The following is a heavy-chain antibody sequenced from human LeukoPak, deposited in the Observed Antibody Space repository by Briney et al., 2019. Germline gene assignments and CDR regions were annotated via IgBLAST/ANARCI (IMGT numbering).Heavy chain of an antibody. CDR1: GGSISSYY. CDR2: IYYSGST. V-gene: IGHV4-59*01. J-gene: IGHJ5*02. CDR3: ARGINWFDP. Sequence: PSETLSLTCTVSGGSISSYYWSWIRQPPGKGLEWIGYIYYSGSTNYNPSLKSRVTISVDTSKNQFPLKLSSVTAADTAVYYCARGINWFDPWGQGTLVTVSS.